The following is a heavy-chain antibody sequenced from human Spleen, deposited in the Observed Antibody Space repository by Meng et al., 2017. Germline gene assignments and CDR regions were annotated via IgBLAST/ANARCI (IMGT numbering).Heavy chain of an antibody. CDR3: ARGPTTMAHDFDY. D-gene: IGHD4-11*01. J-gene: IGHJ4*02. CDR2: IYYRGNT. Sequence: ISSGAYYWSWIRQHPGKCLEWIGNIYYRGNTYYNPSLTSRVTLSVDTSKNQFSLKLSSVTAADSAVDYCARGPTTMAHDFDYWGQGTLVTVSS. CDR1: ISSGAYY. V-gene: IGHV4-31*02.